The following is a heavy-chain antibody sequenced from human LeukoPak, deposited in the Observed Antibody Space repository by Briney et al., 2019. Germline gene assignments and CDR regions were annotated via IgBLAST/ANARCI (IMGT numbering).Heavy chain of an antibody. Sequence: GGSLRLSCAASGFTFSSYAMSWVRQAPGKGLEWVSAISGSGGSTHYADSVKGRFTISRDNSKNTLYLQMNSLRAEDTAVYYCAKDRPYSSGWSLNWFDPWGQGTLVTVSS. CDR1: GFTFSSYA. CDR2: ISGSGGST. V-gene: IGHV3-23*01. CDR3: AKDRPYSSGWSLNWFDP. D-gene: IGHD6-19*01. J-gene: IGHJ5*02.